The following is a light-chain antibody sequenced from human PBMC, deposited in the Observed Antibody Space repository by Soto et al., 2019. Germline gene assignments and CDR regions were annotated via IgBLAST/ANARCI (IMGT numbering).Light chain of an antibody. V-gene: IGKV3-15*01. CDR3: QQSNNWPYT. J-gene: IGKJ2*01. CDR1: KRFSAN. CDR2: GAS. Sequence: EIVMTQSQAPLSVSQGERVPLSCRASKRFSANLAWYQQKPGQAPRLLIYGASTRATTTPARFSGSGSGTEFTLTISSLQSEDFAVYFCQQSNNWPYTFGQGTKLDIK.